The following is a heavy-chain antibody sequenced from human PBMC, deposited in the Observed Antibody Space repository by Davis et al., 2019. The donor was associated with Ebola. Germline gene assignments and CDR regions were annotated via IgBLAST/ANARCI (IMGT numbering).Heavy chain of an antibody. Sequence: AASVKVSCKASGYTFTSYAIHWVRQAPGQRLEWMGWINAGNGNTKYSQKFQGRVTITRDTSASTAYMELSSLRFEDTAVYYCARGPGKYSYYYGMDVWGQGTTVTVSS. J-gene: IGHJ6*02. CDR2: INAGNGNT. CDR1: GYTFTSYA. D-gene: IGHD2/OR15-2a*01. V-gene: IGHV1-3*01. CDR3: ARGPGKYSYYYGMDV.